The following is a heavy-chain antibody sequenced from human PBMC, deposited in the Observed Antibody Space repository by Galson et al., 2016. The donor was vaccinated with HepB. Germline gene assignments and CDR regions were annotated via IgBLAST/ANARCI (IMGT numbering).Heavy chain of an antibody. CDR3: VSEPSGWMGFAR. CDR1: GDSISGSHW. V-gene: IGHV4-4*02. CDR2: ILHSGRT. J-gene: IGHJ5*02. Sequence: ETLSLTCDVSGDSISGSHWWSWVRQPPGKGLEWIGEILHSGRTNYNPSLKSRVTMSADTSKNELSLIVSSVTAADTAVYYCVSEPSGWMGFARWGQGTLVTVSS. D-gene: IGHD6-19*01.